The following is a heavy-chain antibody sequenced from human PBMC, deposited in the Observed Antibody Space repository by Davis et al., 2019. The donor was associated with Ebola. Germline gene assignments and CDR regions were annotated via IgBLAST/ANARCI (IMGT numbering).Heavy chain of an antibody. J-gene: IGHJ4*02. CDR3: AIGGGASWFHY. CDR2: ISSSSSPI. CDR1: GITSNTEN. D-gene: IGHD2-2*01. V-gene: IGHV3-48*02. Sequence: GGSLRPSCAVSGITSNTENMNWVRQVPGKGPEWLSSISSSSSPIYYADSVRGRFTTYRDNAKNLLFLEMNSLRDEDTAVYYGAIGGGASWFHYWGQGTLVTVSA.